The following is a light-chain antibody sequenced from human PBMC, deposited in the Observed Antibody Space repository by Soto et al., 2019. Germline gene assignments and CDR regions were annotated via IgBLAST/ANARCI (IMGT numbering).Light chain of an antibody. V-gene: IGKV1-12*01. CDR2: AAS. CDR3: QQANTFPLT. CDR1: QDIRTW. J-gene: IGKJ4*01. Sequence: DIQMTQSPSSVSASVGDSVTITCRASQDIRTWLAWYQQKPGKAPNVLIHAASTLQTGVPSRFSGSGSGTDFTLTISSLQPEDFAIYYWQQANTFPLTFGGGTKVEIK.